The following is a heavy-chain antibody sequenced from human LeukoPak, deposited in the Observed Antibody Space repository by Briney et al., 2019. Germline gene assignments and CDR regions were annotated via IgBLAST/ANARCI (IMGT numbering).Heavy chain of an antibody. CDR3: ARETYDFWSGYYGGAPDAFDI. V-gene: IGHV1-18*01. J-gene: IGHJ3*02. D-gene: IGHD3-3*01. Sequence: ASVKVSCKASGYTFTSYGISWVRQAPGQGLEWMGWISAYIGNTNYAQKLQGRVTMTTDTSTSTAYMELRSLRSDDTAVYYCARETYDFWSGYYGGAPDAFDIWGQGTMVTVSS. CDR1: GYTFTSYG. CDR2: ISAYIGNT.